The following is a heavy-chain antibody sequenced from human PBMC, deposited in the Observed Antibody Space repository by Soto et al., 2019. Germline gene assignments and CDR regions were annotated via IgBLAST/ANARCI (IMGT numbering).Heavy chain of an antibody. D-gene: IGHD3-10*01. V-gene: IGHV1-3*01. CDR3: ARGQELLWFGELLDDLNRFDP. J-gene: IGHJ5*02. Sequence: ASVKVSCKASGYTFTSYAMHWGRQAPGQRLERMGWINAGNGNTKYPQKFQGRVTITRDTSASTAYMELSSLRSEDTAVYYCARGQELLWFGELLDDLNRFDPWGQGTLVTVSS. CDR2: INAGNGNT. CDR1: GYTFTSYA.